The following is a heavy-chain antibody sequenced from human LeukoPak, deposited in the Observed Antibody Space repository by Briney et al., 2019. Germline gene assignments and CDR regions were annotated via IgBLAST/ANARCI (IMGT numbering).Heavy chain of an antibody. CDR3: ARGLFGDSSGSYYFDY. V-gene: IGHV4-39*07. CDR1: GDSISSSSYY. D-gene: IGHD6-19*01. Sequence: SQTLSLTCTVSGDSISSSSYYWGWIRQPPGKGLEWIGSTYYGGGTYYNPSLKSRVTISADTSNTQFSLKLSSVTAADTAVYYCARGLFGDSSGSYYFDYWGQGTLVTVSS. J-gene: IGHJ4*02. CDR2: TYYGGGT.